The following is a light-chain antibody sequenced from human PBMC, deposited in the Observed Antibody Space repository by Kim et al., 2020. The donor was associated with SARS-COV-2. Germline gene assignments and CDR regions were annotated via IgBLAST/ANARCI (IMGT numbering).Light chain of an antibody. CDR3: QQRSNWPPKYT. CDR2: DAS. Sequence: SPEERATLSCRASQSVSSYLAWYQQKPGQAPRLLIYDASNRATGIPARFSGSGSGTDFTLTISSLEPEDFAVYYCQQRSNWPPKYTFGQGTKLEI. V-gene: IGKV3-11*01. J-gene: IGKJ2*01. CDR1: QSVSSY.